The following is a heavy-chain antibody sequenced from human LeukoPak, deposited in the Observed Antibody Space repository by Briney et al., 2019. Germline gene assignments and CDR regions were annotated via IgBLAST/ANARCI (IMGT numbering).Heavy chain of an antibody. CDR2: ISWDGDST. CDR1: GFTVSSNY. V-gene: IGHV3-43*01. D-gene: IGHD3-22*01. Sequence: PGGSLRLSCAASGFTVSSNYMSWVRQAPGKGLEWVSLISWDGDSTYYVDSVKGRFTISRDNSKNSLYLQMNSLRTEDTALYYCAKARGLIGGAFDIWGQGTMVTVSS. J-gene: IGHJ3*02. CDR3: AKARGLIGGAFDI.